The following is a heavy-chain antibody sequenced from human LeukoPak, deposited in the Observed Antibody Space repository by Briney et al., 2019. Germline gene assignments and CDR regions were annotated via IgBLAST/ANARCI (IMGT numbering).Heavy chain of an antibody. CDR1: GGSISSTNYY. V-gene: IGHV4-61*05. CDR3: ARRGRYYDILTGYPDYYFDY. J-gene: IGHJ4*02. Sequence: SETLSLTCTVSGGSISSTNYYWGWIRQPPGKGLEWIGYIYYSGSTNYNPSLKSRVTISVDTSKNQFSLKLSSVTAADTAVYYCARRGRYYDILTGYPDYYFDYWGQGTLVTVSS. D-gene: IGHD3-9*01. CDR2: IYYSGST.